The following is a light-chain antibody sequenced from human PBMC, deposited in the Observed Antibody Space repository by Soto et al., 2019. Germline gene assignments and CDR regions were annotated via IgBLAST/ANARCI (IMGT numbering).Light chain of an antibody. Sequence: EIVLTQSPGTLSLSPGERATLSCRAGQSVSSTYLAWYQQRPGQAPRLLIYGASNRATGIPDRFSGSGSGTDFTLTISRLEPEDFAVYFCQQYGNSPLTFGGGTKLDIK. CDR3: QQYGNSPLT. CDR2: GAS. CDR1: QSVSSTY. V-gene: IGKV3-20*01. J-gene: IGKJ4*01.